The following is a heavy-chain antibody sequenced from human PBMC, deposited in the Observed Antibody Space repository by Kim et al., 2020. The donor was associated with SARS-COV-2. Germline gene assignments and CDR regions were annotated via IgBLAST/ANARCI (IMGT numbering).Heavy chain of an antibody. J-gene: IGHJ4*02. CDR1: GGSISSYY. CDR3: ARGAGGVVVTAPLDY. V-gene: IGHV4-59*13. D-gene: IGHD2-21*02. CDR2: IYYSGST. Sequence: SETLSLTCTVSGGSISSYYWSWIRQPPGKGLEWIGYIYYSGSTNYNPSLKSRVTISVDTSKNQFSLKLSSVTAADTAVYYCARGAGGVVVTAPLDYWGQGTLVTVSS.